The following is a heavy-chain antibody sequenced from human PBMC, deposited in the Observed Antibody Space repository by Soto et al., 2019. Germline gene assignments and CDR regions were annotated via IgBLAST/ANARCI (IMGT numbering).Heavy chain of an antibody. Sequence: PSETLSLTCTVSGGSISSSSYYWGWIRQPPGKGLEWVGSIYYSGSTYYNPSLKSRVTISVDTSKNQFSLKLSSVTAAETAVYYCARLFWGDSGLNNWFDPWGQGTLVTVSS. D-gene: IGHD2-21*02. V-gene: IGHV4-39*01. CDR1: GGSISSSSYY. CDR3: ARLFWGDSGLNNWFDP. J-gene: IGHJ5*02. CDR2: IYYSGST.